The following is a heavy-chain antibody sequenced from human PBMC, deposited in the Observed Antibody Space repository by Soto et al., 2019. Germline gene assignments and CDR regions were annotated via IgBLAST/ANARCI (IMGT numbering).Heavy chain of an antibody. Sequence: PGGSLSLTCIASGFTFSNYGIHWVRQAQGKGLEWVAVIWPDGSNKYYAGSVKGRFTISRDNSRNTLFLQMNSLRADDTAVYYSVKEERPHYYYYGIDVWGQGTTVTVSS. CDR1: GFTFSNYG. CDR2: IWPDGSNK. CDR3: VKEERPHYYYYGIDV. J-gene: IGHJ6*02. V-gene: IGHV3-33*06.